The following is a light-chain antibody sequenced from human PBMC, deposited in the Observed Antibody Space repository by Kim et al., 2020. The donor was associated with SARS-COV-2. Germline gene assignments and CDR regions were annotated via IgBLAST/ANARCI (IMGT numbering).Light chain of an antibody. CDR1: QSISNW. Sequence: DIQMTQSPSTLSASVGDRVTITCRASQSISNWLAWYQQKAGRAPKVLIYKASNLESGVPSRFSGSGSGTEFTLTISSLQPDDSATYYCHQYEDSPMCAFGQGTKLEI. CDR2: KAS. J-gene: IGKJ2*01. V-gene: IGKV1-5*03. CDR3: HQYEDSPMCA.